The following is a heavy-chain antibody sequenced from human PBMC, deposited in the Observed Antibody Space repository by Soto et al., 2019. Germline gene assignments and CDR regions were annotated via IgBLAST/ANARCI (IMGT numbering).Heavy chain of an antibody. D-gene: IGHD4-17*01. CDR3: ARGPVLGVTTPSDY. CDR2: IYTSGST. CDR1: GGSISSYY. V-gene: IGHV4-4*07. J-gene: IGHJ4*02. Sequence: SETLSLTCTVSGGSISSYYWSWIRQPAGKGLEWIGRIYTSGSTNYNPSLKSRVTMSVDTSKNQFSLRAEDTAVYYCARGPVLGVTTPSDYWGQGTLVTVSS.